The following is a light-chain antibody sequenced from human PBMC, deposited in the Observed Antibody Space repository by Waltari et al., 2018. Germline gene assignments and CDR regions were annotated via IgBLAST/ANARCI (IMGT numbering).Light chain of an antibody. V-gene: IGKV3-15*01. CDR1: QSVSTS. Sequence: EIVMTQSPATLSLSPGERATLSCRANQSVSTSLAWFQQKPGQAPRLLIYGASTRATCIPDRFSGSWSCTDFTLIISSLEPEDVAMYYCLQRSKWPQTFGQGTKVEIK. CDR3: LQRSKWPQT. J-gene: IGKJ1*01. CDR2: GAS.